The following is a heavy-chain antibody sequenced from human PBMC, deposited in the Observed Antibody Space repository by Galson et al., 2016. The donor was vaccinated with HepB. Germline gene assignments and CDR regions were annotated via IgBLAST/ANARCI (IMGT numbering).Heavy chain of an antibody. CDR2: VYHSGRT. D-gene: IGHD6-19*01. Sequence: SETLSLTCSVFGYSITSGHYWGWVRQPPGKGLEWIESVYHSGRTYYKSSLRSRVTIFLDTSKNQISLELNSVTAADTAVYYCAREGIAVPGTRLSFSDYWGQGALVTVSS. CDR1: GYSITSGHY. V-gene: IGHV4-38-2*02. J-gene: IGHJ4*02. CDR3: AREGIAVPGTRLSFSDY.